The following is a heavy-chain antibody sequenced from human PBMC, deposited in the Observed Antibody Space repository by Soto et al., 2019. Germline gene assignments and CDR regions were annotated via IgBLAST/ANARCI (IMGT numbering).Heavy chain of an antibody. CDR1: GFTFSNYG. D-gene: IGHD6-13*01. V-gene: IGHV3-30*18. CDR2: LSYDGGDK. CDR3: AKDRSIAAADYYFDY. Sequence: QVQLVESGGGVVQPGGSLRLSCAASGFTFSNYGMHWVRQAPGKGLEWVTVLSYDGGDKYYADSVKGRFTISRDNSKNALYLQMSSLRAEDTAVYYCAKDRSIAAADYYFDYWGQGTLVTVSS. J-gene: IGHJ4*02.